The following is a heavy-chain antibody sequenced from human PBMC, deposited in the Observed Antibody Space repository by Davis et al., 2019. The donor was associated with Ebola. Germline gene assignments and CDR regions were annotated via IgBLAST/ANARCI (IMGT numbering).Heavy chain of an antibody. Sequence: MPSETLSLTCTVSGGSISSSSYYWSWIRQPPGKGLAWIGEINHSGSTNYNPSLKSRVTISVDTSKNQFSLKLSSVTAADTAVYYCARETTVTLIDYWGQGTLVTVSS. CDR3: ARETTVTLIDY. J-gene: IGHJ4*02. CDR2: INHSGST. CDR1: GGSISSSSYY. D-gene: IGHD4-17*01. V-gene: IGHV4-39*07.